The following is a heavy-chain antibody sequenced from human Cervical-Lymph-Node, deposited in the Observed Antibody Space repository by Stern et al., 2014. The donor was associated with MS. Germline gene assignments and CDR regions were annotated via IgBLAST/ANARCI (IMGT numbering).Heavy chain of an antibody. D-gene: IGHD3-10*01. CDR2: IYSGGST. J-gene: IGHJ4*02. Sequence: EVQLVESGGGLVQPRGSLRLSCAASGFTVGGHYLTWVRQAPGKGMEWISVIYSGGSTYYADLLKGRFTISRDTSKNTLYLQMASLTPDDTAVYYCARATGKGTYYYGSGSYFNGFYFDSWGQGTLVTVSS. CDR1: GFTVGGHY. V-gene: IGHV3-66*02. CDR3: ARATGKGTYYYGSGSYFNGFYFDS.